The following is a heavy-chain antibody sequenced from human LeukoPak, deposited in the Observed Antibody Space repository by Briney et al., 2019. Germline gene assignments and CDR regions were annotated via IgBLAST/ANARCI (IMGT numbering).Heavy chain of an antibody. V-gene: IGHV4-39*01. CDR1: GGSISSSSYY. CDR3: ARLFDSSGWYGSGSDY. Sequence: PSETLSLTCTVSGGSISSSSYYWGWIRQPPGKGLEWIGSIYYSGSTYYNPSLKSRVTISVDTSKNQFSLKLSSVTAADTAVYYCARLFDSSGWYGSGSDYWAREPWSPSPQ. J-gene: IGHJ4*02. D-gene: IGHD6-19*01. CDR2: IYYSGST.